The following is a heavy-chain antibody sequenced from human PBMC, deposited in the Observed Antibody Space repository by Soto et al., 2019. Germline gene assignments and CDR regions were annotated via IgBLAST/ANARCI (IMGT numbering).Heavy chain of an antibody. CDR2: ISGSGGST. CDR3: AKVGEDVRFLEWFVGGYYYYYMDV. J-gene: IGHJ6*03. V-gene: IGHV3-23*01. D-gene: IGHD3-3*01. Sequence: GGSLRLSCAASGFTFSSYAMSWVRQAPGKGLEWVSAISGSGGSTYYADSVKGRFTISRDNSKNTLYLQMNSLRAEDTAVYYCAKVGEDVRFLEWFVGGYYYYYMDVWGKGTTVTVSS. CDR1: GFTFSSYA.